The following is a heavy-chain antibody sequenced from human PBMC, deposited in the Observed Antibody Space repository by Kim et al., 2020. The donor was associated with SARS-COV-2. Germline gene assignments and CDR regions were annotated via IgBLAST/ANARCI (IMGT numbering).Heavy chain of an antibody. CDR3: AKKESGRE. CDR1: GFTFSDSP. CDR2: IRSKANSYAT. Sequence: GGSLRLSCAASGFTFSDSPMHWVRQASGKGLEWVGRIRSKANSYATAYAASVRGRFIISRDDSKNTAYLQMNSLKTEDTAVYYCAKKESGREWGQGTLVTVSS. D-gene: IGHD6-25*01. V-gene: IGHV3-73*01. J-gene: IGHJ4*02.